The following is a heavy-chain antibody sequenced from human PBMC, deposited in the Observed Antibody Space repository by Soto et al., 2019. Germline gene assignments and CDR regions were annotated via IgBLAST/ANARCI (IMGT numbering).Heavy chain of an antibody. CDR1: GFTFSDYY. J-gene: IGHJ6*02. CDR2: ISSNGNTI. V-gene: IGHV3-11*01. Sequence: PVGSLRLSCTASGFTFSDYYMSWIRQAPGKGLEWVSRISSNGNTIKNADSVKGRFTISRDNAKNSLYLQMNSLRAEDTAVYYCARDFSSPGYYYGIDVWGQGTTVTVSS. D-gene: IGHD6-13*01. CDR3: ARDFSSPGYYYGIDV.